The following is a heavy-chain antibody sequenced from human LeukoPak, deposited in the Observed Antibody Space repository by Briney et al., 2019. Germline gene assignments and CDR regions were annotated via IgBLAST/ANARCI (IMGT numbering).Heavy chain of an antibody. V-gene: IGHV1-18*01. J-gene: IGHJ4*02. CDR1: GYTFTSYG. CDR3: ARNQWRHEHFDY. D-gene: IGHD6-19*01. CDR2: ISAYNGNT. Sequence: ASVKVSCKASGYTFTSYGISWVRQAPGQGLEWMGWISAYNGNTDYAQKLQGRVTMTTDTSTSTAYMELRSLRSDDTAVYYCARNQWRHEHFDYWGQGTLVTVSS.